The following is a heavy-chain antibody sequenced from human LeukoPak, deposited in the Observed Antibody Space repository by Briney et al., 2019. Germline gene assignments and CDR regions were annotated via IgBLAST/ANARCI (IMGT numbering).Heavy chain of an antibody. J-gene: IGHJ4*02. V-gene: IGHV3-15*01. Sequence: PGGSLRLSCAASGFTFTNAWMSWVRQAPGKGLEWVGRIKSKTDGGTTGYAAPVKGRFTISRDDSKNTLYLQMNSLKTEDTAVYYCTTYLRSSGGFDYWGQGTLVTVSS. CDR2: IKSKTDGGTT. CDR3: TTYLRSSGGFDY. D-gene: IGHD6-6*01. CDR1: GFTFTNAW.